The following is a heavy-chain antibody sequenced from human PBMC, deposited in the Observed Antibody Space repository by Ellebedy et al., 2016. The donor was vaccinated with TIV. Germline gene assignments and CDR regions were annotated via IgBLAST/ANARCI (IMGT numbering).Heavy chain of an antibody. CDR1: GFTFSSYG. Sequence: GESLKISCAASGFTFSSYGMHWVRQAPGKGLEWVAVISYDGGNKYYADSVKGRFTISRDNSKNTLYLQMNSLRAEDTAVYYCAKDEGYCSSTSCYSYFDYWGQGTLVTVSS. J-gene: IGHJ4*02. CDR2: ISYDGGNK. CDR3: AKDEGYCSSTSCYSYFDY. V-gene: IGHV3-30*18. D-gene: IGHD2-2*01.